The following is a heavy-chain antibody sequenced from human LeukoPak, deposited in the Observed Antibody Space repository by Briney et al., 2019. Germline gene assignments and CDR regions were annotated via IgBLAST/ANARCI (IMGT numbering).Heavy chain of an antibody. CDR1: GYNFINYA. V-gene: IGHV1-3*01. CDR3: ARPGFPHPVAVNPLDY. D-gene: IGHD6-19*01. CDR2: INAASGDT. Sequence: ASVKVSCKASGYNFINYALHWVRLAPGQSLEWMGWINAASGDTEYSQNFQGRVTITRDTSASTAYMELSRLRSEDTAVYYCARPGFPHPVAVNPLDYWGQGTLVTVST. J-gene: IGHJ4*02.